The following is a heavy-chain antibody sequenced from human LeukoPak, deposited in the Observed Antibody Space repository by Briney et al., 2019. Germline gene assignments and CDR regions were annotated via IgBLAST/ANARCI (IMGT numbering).Heavy chain of an antibody. Sequence: SVKVSCKASGGTFSSYAISWVRQAPGQGLEWMRGIIPIFGTANYAQKFQGRVTITADESTSTAYMELSSLRSEDTAVYYCARVTRLLRATDYGMDVWGQGTTVTVSS. J-gene: IGHJ6*02. CDR1: GGTFSSYA. CDR2: IIPIFGTA. V-gene: IGHV1-69*13. CDR3: ARVTRLLRATDYGMDV. D-gene: IGHD1-26*01.